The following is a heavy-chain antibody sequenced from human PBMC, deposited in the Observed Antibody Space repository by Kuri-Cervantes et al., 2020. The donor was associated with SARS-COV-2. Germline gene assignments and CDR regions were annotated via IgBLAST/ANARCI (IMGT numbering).Heavy chain of an antibody. V-gene: IGHV3-74*01. J-gene: IGHJ4*02. CDR1: GFTFSGHW. D-gene: IGHD5-18*01. CDR2: INPDGSYT. CDR3: AKDIDTAMVTPIDY. Sequence: GGSLRLSCAASGFTFSGHWIHWVRQAPGKGLVWVSRINPDGSYTNNADSVKGRFTISRDNSKNTLYLQMNSLRVEDTAVYYCAKDIDTAMVTPIDYWGQGTLVTVSS.